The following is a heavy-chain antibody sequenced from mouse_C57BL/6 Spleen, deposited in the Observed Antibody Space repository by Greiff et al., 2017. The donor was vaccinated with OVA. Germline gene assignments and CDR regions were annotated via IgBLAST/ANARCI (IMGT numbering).Heavy chain of an antibody. J-gene: IGHJ4*01. V-gene: IGHV1-81*01. CDR1: GYTFTSYG. CDR3: ARWHYGSSYDYAMDY. Sequence: QVQLQQSGAELARPGASVKLSCKASGYTFTSYGISWVKQRTGQGLEWIGEIYPRSGNTYYNEKFKGKATLTADKSSSTAYMELRSLTSEDSAVYFCARWHYGSSYDYAMDYWGQGTSVTVSS. CDR2: IYPRSGNT. D-gene: IGHD1-1*01.